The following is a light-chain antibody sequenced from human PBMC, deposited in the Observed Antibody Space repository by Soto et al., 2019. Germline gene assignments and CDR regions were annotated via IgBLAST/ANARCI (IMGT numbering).Light chain of an antibody. CDR1: QSISNH. V-gene: IGKV1-39*01. Sequence: DIQMTQSPSSLSASVEDRVIITCRASQSISNHLNWYQQKPGKAPKLLIFAASSLQSGVPSRFSGSRSGPDFTLTISSLQPDDFATYYCQQYDTYSMYTFGPGTKLEIK. J-gene: IGKJ2*01. CDR3: QQYDTYSMYT. CDR2: AAS.